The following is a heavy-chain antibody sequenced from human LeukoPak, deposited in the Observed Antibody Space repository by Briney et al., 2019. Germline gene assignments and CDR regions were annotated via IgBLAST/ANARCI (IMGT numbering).Heavy chain of an antibody. D-gene: IGHD1-26*01. J-gene: IGHJ4*02. CDR3: TRVRLGAATRYFDY. CDR1: GFSFSDHY. Sequence: GGSLRLSCAASGFSFSDHYMDWVRLAPGKGLEWFGGIRNKANSYGTEYAASVKGRFTISRDDSKDSLYLQMNSLRFEDTALYYCTRVRLGAATRYFDYWGQGTLVTVSS. V-gene: IGHV3-72*01. CDR2: IRNKANSYGT.